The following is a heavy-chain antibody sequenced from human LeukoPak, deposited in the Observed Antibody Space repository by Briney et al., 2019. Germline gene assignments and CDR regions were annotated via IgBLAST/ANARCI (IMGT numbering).Heavy chain of an antibody. CDR1: GLTFSSYW. V-gene: IGHV3-7*01. J-gene: IGHJ4*02. D-gene: IGHD3-22*01. CDR3: ARTRSITMIVVPTPYYFDY. Sequence: GGSLRLSCAASGLTFSSYWMTWVRQAPGKGLEWVANIKQDGSEKYYVVSVKGRFTISRDNAKNSLYLQMSSLRAEDTAVYYCARTRSITMIVVPTPYYFDYWGQGTLVTVSS. CDR2: IKQDGSEK.